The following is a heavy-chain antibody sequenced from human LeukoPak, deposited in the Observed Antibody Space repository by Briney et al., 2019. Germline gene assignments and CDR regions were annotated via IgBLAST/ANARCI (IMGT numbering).Heavy chain of an antibody. J-gene: IGHJ4*02. Sequence: GGSLRLSCAASGFTFSSYGMHWVRQAPGKGLEWVAFIRYDGSNKYYADSVKGRFTISRDNSKNTLYLQMNSLRAEDTAVYYCAKDYDFWSGPDYWGQGTLVTVSS. CDR2: IRYDGSNK. V-gene: IGHV3-30*02. CDR1: GFTFSSYG. D-gene: IGHD3-3*01. CDR3: AKDYDFWSGPDY.